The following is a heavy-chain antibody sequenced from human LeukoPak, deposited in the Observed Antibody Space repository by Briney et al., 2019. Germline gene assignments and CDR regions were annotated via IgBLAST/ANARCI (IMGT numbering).Heavy chain of an antibody. CDR3: AREGRGGSYSDAFDI. CDR2: MNPNSGNT. J-gene: IGHJ3*02. Sequence: ASVKVSCKASGYTFTSYDINWVRQATGQGLEWMGWMNPNSGNTGYAQKFQGRVTMTRDTSISTAYMELSRLRSDDTAVYYCAREGRGGSYSDAFDIWGQGTMVTVSS. CDR1: GYTFTSYD. D-gene: IGHD1-26*01. V-gene: IGHV1-8*01.